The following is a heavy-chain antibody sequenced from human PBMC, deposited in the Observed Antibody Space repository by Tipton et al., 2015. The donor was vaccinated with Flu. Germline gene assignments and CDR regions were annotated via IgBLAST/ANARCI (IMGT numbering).Heavy chain of an antibody. J-gene: IGHJ4*02. CDR1: GDSMSSGSYY. V-gene: IGHV4-61*02. CDR2: VHTSGST. Sequence: TLSLTCTVSGDSMSSGSYYWSWVRQPAGKGLEWNGRVHTSGSTSYNPSLKTRVTISQDTSKNQFSLNLTSATAADTAVYFCVRNVATWGQGTLVTVSS. CDR3: VRNVAT. D-gene: IGHD1-1*01.